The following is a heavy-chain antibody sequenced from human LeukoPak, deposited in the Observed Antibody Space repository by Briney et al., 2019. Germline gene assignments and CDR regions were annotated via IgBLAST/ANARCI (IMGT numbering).Heavy chain of an antibody. Sequence: GASVKVSCKASGYTFTGYYMHWVRQAPGQGLEWMGWINPNSGGTNYAQKFQGRVTMTRDTSISTAYMELSRLRSYDTAVYYCARDQLRGYSYGLSDYWGQGTLVTVSS. CDR3: ARDQLRGYSYGLSDY. D-gene: IGHD5-18*01. CDR2: INPNSGGT. J-gene: IGHJ4*02. V-gene: IGHV1-2*02. CDR1: GYTFTGYY.